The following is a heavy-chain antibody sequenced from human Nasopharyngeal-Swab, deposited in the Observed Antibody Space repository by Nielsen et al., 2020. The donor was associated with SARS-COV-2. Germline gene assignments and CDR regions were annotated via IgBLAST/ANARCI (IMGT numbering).Heavy chain of an antibody. Sequence: GGSLRLSCAASGFPFSSYAMHWVRQAPGHGLEWVAVISYDGDNKYYADSVKGRFTISRDKSKNALYPQMSSLRAEDTAVYYCARGYGGNSEVDAFDIWGQGTMVTVSS. D-gene: IGHD4-23*01. CDR1: GFPFSSYA. J-gene: IGHJ3*02. V-gene: IGHV3-30-3*01. CDR3: ARGYGGNSEVDAFDI. CDR2: ISYDGDNK.